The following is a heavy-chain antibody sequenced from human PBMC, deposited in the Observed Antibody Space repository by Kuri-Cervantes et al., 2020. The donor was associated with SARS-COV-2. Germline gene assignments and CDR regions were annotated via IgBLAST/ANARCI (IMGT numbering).Heavy chain of an antibody. CDR1: GGSISSYY. CDR3: ARAGYSSSWDYYYYYMDV. Sequence: SETLSLTCTVSGGSISSYYWSWIRQPPGKGLEWIGYIYYSGSTNYNPSLKSRVTISVDTSKNQFSLKLSSVTAADTAVYYCARAGYSSSWDYYYYYMDVWGKGTTVTDSS. J-gene: IGHJ6*03. V-gene: IGHV4-59*01. D-gene: IGHD6-13*01. CDR2: IYYSGST.